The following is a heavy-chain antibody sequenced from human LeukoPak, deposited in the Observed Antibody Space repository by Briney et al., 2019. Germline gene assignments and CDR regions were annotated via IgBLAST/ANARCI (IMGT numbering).Heavy chain of an antibody. CDR2: IYHSGST. CDR1: GYSISSGYY. CDR3: ARVGRITMVRGATIDY. Sequence: SETLSLTCTVSGYSISSGYYWGWIRQPPGKGLEWIGSIYHSGSTYYNPSLKSRVTISVDTSKNQFSLKLSSVTAADTAVYYCARVGRITMVRGATIDYWGQGTLVTVSS. V-gene: IGHV4-38-2*02. J-gene: IGHJ4*02. D-gene: IGHD3-10*01.